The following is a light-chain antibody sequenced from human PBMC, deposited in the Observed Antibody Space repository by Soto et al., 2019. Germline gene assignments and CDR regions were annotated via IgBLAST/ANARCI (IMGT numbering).Light chain of an antibody. J-gene: IGKJ4*01. Sequence: TQSPGSLSLSPGERATLSCRASQSVSSSYLACYRQKPGQSPRLLIYGASTRAAETPARFSGSGSETEFTLTISSLQSEDFAVYYCQQYNKWPLTFGGGTKVDIK. CDR1: QSVSSSY. CDR3: QQYNKWPLT. V-gene: IGKV3-15*01. CDR2: GAS.